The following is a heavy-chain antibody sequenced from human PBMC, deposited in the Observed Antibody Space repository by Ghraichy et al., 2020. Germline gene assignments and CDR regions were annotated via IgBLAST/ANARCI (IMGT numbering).Heavy chain of an antibody. D-gene: IGHD4/OR15-4a*01. J-gene: IGHJ6*02. Sequence: GSLRLSCAASGLPFSSYSMSWVRQAPGKGLEWVSAIGGNTYYADSVKGRFTISRDNSKNTLYLQMNSLRADDTAVYYCAKDRGRSMVPILYYGMDVWGQGTTVTVSS. CDR2: IGGNT. CDR1: GLPFSSYS. CDR3: AKDRGRSMVPILYYGMDV. V-gene: IGHV3-23*01.